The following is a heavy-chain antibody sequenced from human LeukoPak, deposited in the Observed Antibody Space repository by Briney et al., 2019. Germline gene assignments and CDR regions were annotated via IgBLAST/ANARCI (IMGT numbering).Heavy chain of an antibody. V-gene: IGHV3-48*02. D-gene: IGHD3-10*01. CDR1: GFTFSNYN. Sequence: GGSLRLSCAAPGFTFSNYNMNWVRQAPGKGLEWVSYISSSSRTIYYADSVKGRFTISRDNAKNSLYLQMNSLRDEDTAVYFCARDRALTMIRGVMEVAYWGQGTLVTVSS. CDR3: ARDRALTMIRGVMEVAY. CDR2: ISSSSRTI. J-gene: IGHJ4*02.